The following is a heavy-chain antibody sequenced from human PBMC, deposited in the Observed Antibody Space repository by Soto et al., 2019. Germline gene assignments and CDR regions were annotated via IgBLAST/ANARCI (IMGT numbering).Heavy chain of an antibody. J-gene: IGHJ4*02. D-gene: IGHD3-10*01. CDR3: SRENWFQDY. V-gene: IGHV3-7*03. CDR1: GFTFSTYY. CDR2: IKNDGSEQ. Sequence: GGSLRLSCAASGFTFSTYYMTWVRQAPGKGLEWVASIKNDGSEQYYVDSVKGRFTISGDNAKNSLYLQMNGLRAGDTALYYCSRENWFQDYWGQGTRVTVSS.